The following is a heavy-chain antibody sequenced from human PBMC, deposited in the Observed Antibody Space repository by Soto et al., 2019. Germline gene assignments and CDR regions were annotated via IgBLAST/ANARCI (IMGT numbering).Heavy chain of an antibody. V-gene: IGHV3-48*02. D-gene: IGHD6-19*01. CDR3: AREASIAVARRGRGAFDI. CDR1: GFTFSSYS. J-gene: IGHJ3*02. CDR2: ISSSSSTI. Sequence: GGSLRLSCAASGFTFSSYSMNWVRQAPGKGLEWVSYISSSSSTIYYADSVKGRFTISRDNAKNSLYLQMNSLRDEDTAVYYCAREASIAVARRGRGAFDIWGQGTMITVSS.